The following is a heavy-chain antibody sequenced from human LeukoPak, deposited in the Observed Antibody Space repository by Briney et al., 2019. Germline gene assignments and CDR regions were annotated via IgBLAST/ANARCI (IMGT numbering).Heavy chain of an antibody. J-gene: IGHJ3*02. D-gene: IGHD2-15*01. CDR3: VREGGNAFDI. V-gene: IGHV1-2*02. Sequence: ASVKVSCKASGYTFTGYYMHWVRQAPRQGLEWMGWINPNSGGTNYAQKFQGRVNMTRDTSISTAYMELSRLRSDDTAVYYCVREGGNAFDIWGQGTMVTVSS. CDR1: GYTFTGYY. CDR2: INPNSGGT.